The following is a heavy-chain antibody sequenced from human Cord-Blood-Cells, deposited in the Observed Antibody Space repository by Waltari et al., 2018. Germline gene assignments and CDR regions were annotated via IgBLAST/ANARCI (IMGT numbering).Heavy chain of an antibody. J-gene: IGHJ6*02. CDR1: GFTFSSYE. V-gene: IGHV3-48*03. CDR2: ISSSGSTI. Sequence: EVQLVESGGGLVQPGGSLRLSCAASGFTFSSYEMNWVRQAPGKGLAWVSYISSSGSTIYYADSVKGRFTISRDNAKNSLYLQMNSLRAEDTAVYYCARDRFGEYYYYGMDVWGQGTTVTVSS. CDR3: ARDRFGEYYYYGMDV. D-gene: IGHD3-10*01.